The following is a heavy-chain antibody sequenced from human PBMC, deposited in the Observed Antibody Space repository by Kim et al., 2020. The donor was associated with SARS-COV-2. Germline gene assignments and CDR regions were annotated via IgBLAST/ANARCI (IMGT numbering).Heavy chain of an antibody. CDR1: GGSISVSNFF. CDR2: LYYNGGT. J-gene: IGHJ6*01. D-gene: IGHD5-12*01. V-gene: IGHV4-39*01. CDR3: ARREEFSGYDGDYYFYGMDV. Sequence: SETLSLTCSVSGGSISVSNFFWVWFRQPPGNGLEWIASLYYNGGTYYNPSLKSRVTIAGDTSKNQFSLTLSSVTAADTAVYYCARREEFSGYDGDYYFYGMDVGGQGTTVIVSS.